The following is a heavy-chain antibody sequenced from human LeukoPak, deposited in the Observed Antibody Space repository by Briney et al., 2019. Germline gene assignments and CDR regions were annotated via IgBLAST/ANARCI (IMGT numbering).Heavy chain of an antibody. CDR3: ARHGSYSLAF. CDR2: IYHSGST. Sequence: SGTLSLTCAVSGGSISSSNWWSWVRQPPGKGLEWIGCIYHSGSTYYNPSLKSRVTISADRSKNQFSLRLNSVTAADTAVYYCARHGSYSLAFWGQGALVTVSS. D-gene: IGHD1-26*01. J-gene: IGHJ4*02. CDR1: GGSISSSNW. V-gene: IGHV4-4*02.